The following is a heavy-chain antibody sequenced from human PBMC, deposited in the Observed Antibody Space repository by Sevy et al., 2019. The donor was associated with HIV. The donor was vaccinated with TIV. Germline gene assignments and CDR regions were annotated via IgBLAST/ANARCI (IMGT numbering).Heavy chain of an antibody. CDR2: IKRDGSER. D-gene: IGHD1-26*01. CDR3: ARDCNSASCLWGLDV. CDR1: GFTFSNYW. Sequence: EGSLRLSCAASGFTFSNYWMTWVRQAPGKGLEWVANIKRDGSERYYLASVKGRFTISRDNAKKSLYLQMNSLTAEDTAVYYCARDCNSASCLWGLDVWGQGTTVTVSS. V-gene: IGHV3-7*03. J-gene: IGHJ6*02.